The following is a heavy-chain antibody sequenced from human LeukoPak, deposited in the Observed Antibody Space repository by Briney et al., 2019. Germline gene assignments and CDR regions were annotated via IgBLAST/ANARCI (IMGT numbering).Heavy chain of an antibody. CDR2: ISDGGTNK. J-gene: IGHJ4*02. D-gene: IGHD3-3*01. CDR1: GFIFSNYA. CDR3: ARDSRDKLRFLEWFHETLDF. V-gene: IGHV3-30-3*01. Sequence: PGGSLRLSCAASGFIFSNYAMHWVRQTPGKGLEWVAVISDGGTNKNYADSVKGRFTIFRDKSKSTLYLQMHSLRAEDTAVYYCARDSRDKLRFLEWFHETLDFWGQGTLVTVSS.